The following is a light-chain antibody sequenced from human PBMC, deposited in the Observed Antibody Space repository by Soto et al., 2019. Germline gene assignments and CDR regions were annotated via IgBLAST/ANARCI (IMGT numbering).Light chain of an antibody. CDR3: LQDINYPWT. J-gene: IGKJ1*01. CDR2: GAS. Sequence: IQMTQSPSSLSASLVDIVTISFRASQGIGNALGWYHQKPGKPPKVLIYGASNLQSGVPPRFSGSGSGTDFTLAISSLQPEDSATYSCLQDINYPWTFGQGTKVDIK. CDR1: QGIGNA. V-gene: IGKV1-6*01.